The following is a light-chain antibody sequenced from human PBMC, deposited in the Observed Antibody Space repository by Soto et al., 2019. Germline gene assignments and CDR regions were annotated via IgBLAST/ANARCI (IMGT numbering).Light chain of an antibody. CDR1: SSDVGSSNL. Sequence: QSALTQPASVSGSPGQSITISCTGTSSDVGSSNLVSWYQQHPGKAPKVMIFEGSQRPSGVSHRFSGSKSGNTASLTISGLQAEDEADYYCCSFASSRTYVFGTGIKVTVL. J-gene: IGLJ1*01. CDR3: CSFASSRTYV. CDR2: EGS. V-gene: IGLV2-23*01.